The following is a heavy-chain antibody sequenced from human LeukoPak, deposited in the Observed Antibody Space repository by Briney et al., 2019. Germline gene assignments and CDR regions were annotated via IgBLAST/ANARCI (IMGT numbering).Heavy chain of an antibody. D-gene: IGHD6-19*01. V-gene: IGHV3-11*04. J-gene: IGHJ6*03. CDR2: ISSSGSTI. CDR3: ARGRRIAVAGTDYYYYMDV. CDR1: GFTFSDYY. Sequence: GGPQRLSCAASGFTFSDYYMSWIRQAPGKGLEWVSYISSSGSTIYYADSVKGRFTISRDNAKNSLYLQMNSLRAEDTAVYYCARGRRIAVAGTDYYYYMDVWGKGTTVTVSS.